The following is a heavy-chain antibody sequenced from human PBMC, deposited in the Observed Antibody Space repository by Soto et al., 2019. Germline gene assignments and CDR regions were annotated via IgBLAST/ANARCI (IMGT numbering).Heavy chain of an antibody. D-gene: IGHD2-8*02. J-gene: IGHJ4*02. CDR2: ISYSGST. CDR1: GASISSDAYY. Sequence: SSETLSLTCAVSGASISSDAYYWSWIRQHPGKGLEWIVYISYSGSTYYNPSLKSRVTISVDTSKNQFSLKLTSVTAADTAVYYCARYRFSDTWSKFDYWGQGTLVTVSS. V-gene: IGHV4-31*11. CDR3: ARYRFSDTWSKFDY.